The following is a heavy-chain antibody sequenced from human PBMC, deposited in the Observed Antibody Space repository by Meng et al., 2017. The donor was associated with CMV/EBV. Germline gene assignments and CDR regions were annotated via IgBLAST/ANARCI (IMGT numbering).Heavy chain of an antibody. V-gene: IGHV4-59*01. CDR2: IYYSGST. Sequence: SETLSLTCTVSGGSISSYYWGWIRQPPGKGLEWIGYIYYSGSTNYNPSLKSRVTISVDTSKKQFSLKLSSVTAADTAVYYCARDLSSSWYGIDYWGQGTLVTVSS. CDR1: GGSISSYY. J-gene: IGHJ4*02. CDR3: ARDLSSSWYGIDY. D-gene: IGHD6-13*01.